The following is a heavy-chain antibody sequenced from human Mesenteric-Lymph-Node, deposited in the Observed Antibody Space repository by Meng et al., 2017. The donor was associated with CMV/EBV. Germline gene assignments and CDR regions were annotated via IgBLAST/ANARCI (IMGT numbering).Heavy chain of an antibody. CDR3: AKGAGQDDYGRY. CDR2: IRGNGGST. Sequence: GESLKISCAASGFTVSSSYMSWVRQAPGKGLEWVSSIRGNGGSTDYADSVKGRFTISRDNSKNTIYLQIDSLGDDDTAVCYCAKGAGQDDYGRYWGQGTLVTVSS. V-gene: IGHV3-23*01. D-gene: IGHD4-17*01. J-gene: IGHJ4*02. CDR1: GFTVSSSY.